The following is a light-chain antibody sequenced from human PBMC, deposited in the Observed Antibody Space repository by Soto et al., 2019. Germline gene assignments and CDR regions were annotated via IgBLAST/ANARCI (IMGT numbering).Light chain of an antibody. Sequence: DIQMTQSPSSLSVSVGDRVTITCRASQNIGTSLNWYQMKLGRAPTLLIYSASTLQSGAPSRFSGGRSGTDFTLTINSLQPEDFATYSCQQSYNAPYTFGQGTMLEIK. J-gene: IGKJ2*01. CDR1: QNIGTS. CDR3: QQSYNAPYT. CDR2: SAS. V-gene: IGKV1-39*01.